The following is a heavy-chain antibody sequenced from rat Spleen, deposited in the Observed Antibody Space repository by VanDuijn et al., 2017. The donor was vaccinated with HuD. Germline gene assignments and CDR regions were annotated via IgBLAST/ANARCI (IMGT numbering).Heavy chain of an antibody. V-gene: IGHV5-29*01. CDR1: GFTFSNYG. CDR3: TRENWRPDY. Sequence: EVQLVESGGGLVQPGRSLKLSCAASGFTFSNYGMAWVRQAPTKGLEWVATIKYDGSSTYYPDSVEGRFTVSRDNAKSTLYLQMDSLRSEDTATYYCTRENWRPDYWGQGVMVTVSS. CDR2: IKYDGSST. J-gene: IGHJ2*01. D-gene: IGHD4-2*01.